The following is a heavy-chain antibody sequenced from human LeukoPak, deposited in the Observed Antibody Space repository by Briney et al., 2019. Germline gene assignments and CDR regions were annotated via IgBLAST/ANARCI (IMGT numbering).Heavy chain of an antibody. CDR1: GFTFNSYA. D-gene: IGHD6-13*01. CDR3: ARSLSSSWHYFDY. CDR2: ISVSSSDI. V-gene: IGHV3-21*01. J-gene: IGHJ4*02. Sequence: GGSLRLSCAASGFTFNSYAMNWVRQAPGKGLEWVSSISVSSSDIYYADSMKGRFTISRDNAKNSLYLQMNGLRAEDTAVYYCARSLSSSWHYFDYWGQGTLVTGSS.